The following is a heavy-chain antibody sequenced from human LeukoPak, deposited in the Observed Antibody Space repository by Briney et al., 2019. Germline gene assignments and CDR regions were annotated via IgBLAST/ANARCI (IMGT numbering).Heavy chain of an antibody. D-gene: IGHD3-22*01. J-gene: IGHJ3*02. V-gene: IGHV3-48*01. CDR3: ARARHYYDSSGHPGDAFDI. CDR2: ISSSSSTI. Sequence: PGGSLRLSCAASGFTFSSYSMNWVRQAPGKGLEWVSYISSSSSTIYYADSVKGRFTISRDNAKNSLYLQMNSLRAEDTAVYYCARARHYYDSSGHPGDAFDIWGQGTMVTVSS. CDR1: GFTFSSYS.